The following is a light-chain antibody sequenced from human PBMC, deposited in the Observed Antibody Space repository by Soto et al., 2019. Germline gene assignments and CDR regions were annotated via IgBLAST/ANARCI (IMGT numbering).Light chain of an antibody. Sequence: LTQSPDTLSLSPGERATLSCRASGTFSSNYLAWCQQRPGQAPRLLIYGASTRAAGIPDRFSGSGSGTDFTLTITRLEPEDSAVYFCQQYTGPPTTFGQGTRLEIK. V-gene: IGKV3-20*01. J-gene: IGKJ5*01. CDR3: QQYTGPPTT. CDR2: GAS. CDR1: GTFSSNY.